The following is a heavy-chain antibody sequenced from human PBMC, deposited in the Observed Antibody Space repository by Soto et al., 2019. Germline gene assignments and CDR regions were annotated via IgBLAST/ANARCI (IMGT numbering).Heavy chain of an antibody. J-gene: IGHJ3*01. Sequence: SETLSLTCTVSGGSVSSSGSHYWGWIRQPPGQGLEWIGSMYPSGTTFYNPSLKTRITISVDSSKNQFSLSLVSVTAADTAMYYCARHDHGSYTINGFDVWGQGTMVTVSS. CDR2: MYPSGTT. D-gene: IGHD1-1*01. V-gene: IGHV4-39*01. CDR3: ARHDHGSYTINGFDV. CDR1: GGSVSSSGSHY.